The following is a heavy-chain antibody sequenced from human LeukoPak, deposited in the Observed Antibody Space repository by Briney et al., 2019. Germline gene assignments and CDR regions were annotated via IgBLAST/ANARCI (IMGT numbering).Heavy chain of an antibody. CDR3: ARGKAYYYDMDV. CDR2: INHSGST. CDR1: GVSFSGYY. J-gene: IGHJ6*03. Sequence: SETLSLTCAVYGVSFSGYYWSWIRQPPGKGLEWIWEINHSGSTNYNPSLMSGVTISLDTSKNQFSQKLTSVTAADTAVYYCARGKAYYYDMDVWGKGTTVTVSS. V-gene: IGHV4-34*01.